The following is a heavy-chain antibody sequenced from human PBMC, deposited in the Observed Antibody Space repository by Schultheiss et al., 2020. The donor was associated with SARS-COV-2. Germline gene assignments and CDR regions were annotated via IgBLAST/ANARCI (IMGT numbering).Heavy chain of an antibody. D-gene: IGHD4-17*01. Sequence: SETLSLTCAVSGGSISSSNWWSWVRQPPGKGLEWIGEINHSGSTNYNPSLKSRVTISVDTSKNQFSLKLSSVTAADTAVYYCARVYGDYDAYYFDYWGQGTLVTVSS. V-gene: IGHV4-4*02. CDR3: ARVYGDYDAYYFDY. CDR2: INHSGST. CDR1: GGSISSSNW. J-gene: IGHJ4*02.